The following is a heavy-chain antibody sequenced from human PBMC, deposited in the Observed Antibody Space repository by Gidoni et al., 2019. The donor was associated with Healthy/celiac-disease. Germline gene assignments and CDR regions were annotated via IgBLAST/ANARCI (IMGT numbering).Heavy chain of an antibody. CDR3: ARDRLLSGSYYGGRVFDI. CDR1: GFTFISYA. CDR2: ISYDGSNK. V-gene: IGHV3-30*04. D-gene: IGHD1-26*01. Sequence: QVQLVESGGGVVKPGRSLRLSCSASGFTFISYALPWVRQAPGKGLGWVAVISYDGSNKYYADTVKGRFTISRDNSKNTLYLQMNSLRAEDTAVYYCARDRLLSGSYYGGRVFDIWGQGTMVTVSS. J-gene: IGHJ3*02.